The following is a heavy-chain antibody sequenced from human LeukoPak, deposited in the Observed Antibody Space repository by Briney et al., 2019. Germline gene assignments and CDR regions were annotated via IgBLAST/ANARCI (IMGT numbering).Heavy chain of an antibody. J-gene: IGHJ4*02. CDR1: GYTFTGPY. D-gene: IGHD1-1*01. CDR2: INPNSGDT. CDR3: ARAYNWGYDY. V-gene: IGHV1-2*02. Sequence: ASVKVSCKASGYTFTGPYIHWVRQAPGQGFEWMGWINPNSGDTNCAQKFQGRVTMTRDTSISTAYMELSRLRFDDTAVYYCARAYNWGYDYWGQGTLVTVSS.